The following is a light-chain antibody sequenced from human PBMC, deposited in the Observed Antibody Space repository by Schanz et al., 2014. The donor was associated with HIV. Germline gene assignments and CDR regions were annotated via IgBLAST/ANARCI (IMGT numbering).Light chain of an antibody. V-gene: IGLV2-8*01. J-gene: IGLJ3*02. CDR1: SSDVGDYNY. CDR2: EVS. CDR3: NSYTSSSTWV. Sequence: QSALTQPPSASGSPGQSVTLSCTGTSSDVGDYNYVSWYQQHPGKAPKIMIYEVSKRPSGVPDRFSGSKSGNTASLTISGLQAEDEADYYCNSYTSSSTWVFGGGTKVTVL.